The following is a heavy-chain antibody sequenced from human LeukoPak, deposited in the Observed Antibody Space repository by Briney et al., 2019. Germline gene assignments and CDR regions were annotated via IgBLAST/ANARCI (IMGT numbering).Heavy chain of an antibody. D-gene: IGHD6-13*01. Sequence: PSETLSLTCIVSGGSISSSSHNWGWIRQPPGKGLEWIGSIYYSGTTHYNPSLKSRLTISVDTSKNQFSLKLSSVTAVDTAVYYCARHDRIIASPLVWGQGILVTVSS. CDR2: IYYSGTT. V-gene: IGHV4-39*01. J-gene: IGHJ4*02. CDR3: ARHDRIIASPLV. CDR1: GGSISSSSHN.